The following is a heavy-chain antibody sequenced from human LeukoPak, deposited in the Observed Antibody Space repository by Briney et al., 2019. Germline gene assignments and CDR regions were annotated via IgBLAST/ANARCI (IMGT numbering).Heavy chain of an antibody. J-gene: IGHJ3*01. CDR3: ARGHYYDSGLDAFDV. D-gene: IGHD3-22*01. V-gene: IGHV1-46*01. CDR2: INPIGGTT. CDR1: GYTFTSYY. Sequence: ASVKVSCKASGYTFTSYYIHWVRQAPGQGLEWMGIINPIGGTTDYAQKFQGRVTMTRDTSTSTVYMELSSLRSEDTAVYYCARGHYYDSGLDAFDVWGQGTMVTVSS.